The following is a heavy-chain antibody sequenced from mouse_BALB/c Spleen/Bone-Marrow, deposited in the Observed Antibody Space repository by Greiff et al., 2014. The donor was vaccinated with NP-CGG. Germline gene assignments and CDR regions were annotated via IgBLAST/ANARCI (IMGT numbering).Heavy chain of an antibody. Sequence: QVQLKQSGPELVKPGASVKISCKASGYTFTDYYINWVKQKPGQGLEWIGWIYPGGGNTKYNEKFKGKATLTVDTSSSTAYMQLSSLTSEDTAVYFCARPPYYYGSSYYWYFDVCGAGTTVTVSS. CDR1: GYTFTDYY. J-gene: IGHJ1*01. CDR3: ARPPYYYGSSYYWYFDV. D-gene: IGHD1-1*01. CDR2: IYPGGGNT. V-gene: IGHV1-84*02.